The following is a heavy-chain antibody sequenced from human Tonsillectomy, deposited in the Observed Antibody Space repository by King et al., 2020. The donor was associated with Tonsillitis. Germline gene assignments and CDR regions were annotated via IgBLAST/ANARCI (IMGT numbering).Heavy chain of an antibody. CDR2: TSSSGSYT. CDR3: ARDGHIVAVTVDYGMDV. V-gene: IGHV3-11*06. CDR1: GFTFSDYY. D-gene: IGHD2-21*02. J-gene: IGHJ6*02. Sequence: QLVQSGGGLVRPGGSLRLSCAATGFTFSDYYMSWIRQAPGKGLEWVSYTSSSGSYTNYADSVKGRFTISRDNAKNSLYLQMNSLRAEDTAVYYCARDGHIVAVTVDYGMDVWGQGTTVTVSS.